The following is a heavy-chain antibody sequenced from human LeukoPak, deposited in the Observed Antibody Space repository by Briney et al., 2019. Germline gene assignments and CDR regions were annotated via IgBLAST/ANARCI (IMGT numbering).Heavy chain of an antibody. CDR1: GFTFSSYS. CDR2: ISSSNSYI. Sequence: GGSLRLSCAASGFTFSSYSMNWVRQAPGKGLEWVSYISSSNSYIYYADSVKGRFTISRDNAKNSLYLQMNSLRAEDTAVCYCARGHCSGGSCYSAIGDWGQGTLVTVS. D-gene: IGHD2-15*01. J-gene: IGHJ4*02. CDR3: ARGHCSGGSCYSAIGD. V-gene: IGHV3-21*01.